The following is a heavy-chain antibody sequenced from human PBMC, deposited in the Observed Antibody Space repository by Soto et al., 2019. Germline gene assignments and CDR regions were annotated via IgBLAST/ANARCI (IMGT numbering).Heavy chain of an antibody. V-gene: IGHV3-23*01. CDR3: ARGDRGGSGSPASYYYSGLDV. CDR2: VSAGGDMT. J-gene: IGHJ6*02. D-gene: IGHD3-10*01. CDR1: GFTFSSYA. Sequence: DVQLLESGGHLVQPGGSLRLSCAASGFTFSSYAMSWVRQAPGKGLEWVSSVSAGGDMTYYSDSVKGRFTISRDNSNNALFLQRNSLRIEDTALYYCARGDRGGSGSPASYYYSGLDVWGQGDTVTVS.